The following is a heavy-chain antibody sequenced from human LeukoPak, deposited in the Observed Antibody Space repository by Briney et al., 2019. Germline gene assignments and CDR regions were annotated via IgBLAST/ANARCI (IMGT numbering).Heavy chain of an antibody. J-gene: IGHJ1*01. CDR1: GFTFSSYA. D-gene: IGHD3/OR15-3a*01. V-gene: IGHV3-23*01. Sequence: PGGSLRLSCAASGFTFSSYAMSWVRQAPGKGLEWVSAISGSGARTYYAGSVKGRFTISRDTSKNTLYLQMNSLRAEDTAVYYCAREFGLITSHWGQGTLVTVSS. CDR2: ISGSGART. CDR3: AREFGLITSH.